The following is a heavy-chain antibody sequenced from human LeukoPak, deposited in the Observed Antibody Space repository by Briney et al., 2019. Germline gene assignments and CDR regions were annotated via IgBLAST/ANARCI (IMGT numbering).Heavy chain of an antibody. Sequence: EASVKVSCKASGGTFSSYAISWVRQAPGQGLEWMGGIIPIFGTANYAQKFQGRVTITADESTSTAYMELSSLRSEDTAVYYCARDLVPVEGLRYFDWLSGGFDYWGQGTLVTVSS. V-gene: IGHV1-69*13. D-gene: IGHD3-9*01. CDR2: IIPIFGTA. CDR1: GGTFSSYA. J-gene: IGHJ4*02. CDR3: ARDLVPVEGLRYFDWLSGGFDY.